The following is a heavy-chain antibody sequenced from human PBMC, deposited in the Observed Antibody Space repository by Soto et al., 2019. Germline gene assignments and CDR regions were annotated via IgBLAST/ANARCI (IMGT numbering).Heavy chain of an antibody. Sequence: GASVKVSCKASGGTFSSYAISWVRQAPGQGLEWMGGIITIFGTANYAQKFQGRVTITADESTSTAYMELSSLRSEDTAVYYCARDILVPKGIAVAREEEYYYGMDVWGQGTTVTVSS. D-gene: IGHD6-19*01. CDR2: IITIFGTA. CDR1: GGTFSSYA. V-gene: IGHV1-69*13. J-gene: IGHJ6*02. CDR3: ARDILVPKGIAVAREEEYYYGMDV.